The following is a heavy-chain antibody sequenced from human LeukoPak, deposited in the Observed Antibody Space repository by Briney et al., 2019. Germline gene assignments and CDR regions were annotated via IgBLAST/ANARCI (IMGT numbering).Heavy chain of an antibody. CDR3: ARESGYDFWSGYSLNLDY. CDR2: IIPIFGTA. V-gene: IGHV1-69*01. Sequence: SVKVSCKASGGTFSSYAISWVRQAPGQGLEWMGGIIPIFGTANYAQKFQGRVTITADESTGTAYMELSSLRSEDTAVYYCARESGYDFWSGYSLNLDYWGQGTLVTVSS. CDR1: GGTFSSYA. J-gene: IGHJ4*02. D-gene: IGHD3-3*01.